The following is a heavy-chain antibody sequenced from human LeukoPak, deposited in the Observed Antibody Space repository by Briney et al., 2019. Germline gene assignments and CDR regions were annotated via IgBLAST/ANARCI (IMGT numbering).Heavy chain of an antibody. V-gene: IGHV3-11*01. CDR2: ISSSGSTI. D-gene: IGHD3-3*01. Sequence: GGSLRLSCAASGFTFSDYYMSWIRQAPGKGLEWVSYISSSGSTIYYADSVKGRFTIFRDNAKNSLYLQMNSLRAEDTAVYYCARAAGWSGYYYYYYYMDVWGKGTTVTVSS. CDR1: GFTFSDYY. J-gene: IGHJ6*03. CDR3: ARAAGWSGYYYYYYYMDV.